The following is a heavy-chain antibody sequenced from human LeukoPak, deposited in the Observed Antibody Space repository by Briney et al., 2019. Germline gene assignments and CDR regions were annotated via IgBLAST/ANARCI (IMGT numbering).Heavy chain of an antibody. D-gene: IGHD6-19*01. V-gene: IGHV1-46*01. CDR2: INPSGGST. CDR3: ARSLPGYSSGWYFPENYGMDV. CDR1: GYTFTSYY. Sequence: GASVKVSCKASGYTFTSYYMHWVRQAPGQGLEWMGIINPSGGSTSYAQEFQGRVTMTRDTSTSTVYMELSSLRSEDTAVYYCARSLPGYSSGWYFPENYGMDVWGQGTTVTVSS. J-gene: IGHJ6*02.